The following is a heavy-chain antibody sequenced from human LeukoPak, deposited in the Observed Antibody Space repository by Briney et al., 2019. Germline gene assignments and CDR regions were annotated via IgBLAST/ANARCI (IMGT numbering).Heavy chain of an antibody. Sequence: ASVKVSCKASGYTFTSYGISWVRQAPGRGLEWMGWISAYNGNTNYAQKLQGRVTMTTDTSTSTAYMELRSLRSDDTAVYYCARLTYYDFWSGHYASDDIPPFDYWGQGTLVTVSS. D-gene: IGHD3-3*01. CDR2: ISAYNGNT. CDR3: ARLTYYDFWSGHYASDDIPPFDY. CDR1: GYTFTSYG. V-gene: IGHV1-18*01. J-gene: IGHJ4*02.